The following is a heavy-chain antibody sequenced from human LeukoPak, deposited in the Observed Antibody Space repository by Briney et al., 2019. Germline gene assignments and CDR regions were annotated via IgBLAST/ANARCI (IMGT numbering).Heavy chain of an antibody. CDR2: VYDSGST. V-gene: IGHV4-59*08. CDR1: GGPISSYY. Sequence: PSETLPLTCTVPGGPISSYYWTWIRQPPGKGLECIGYVYDSGSTNYNPSLKSRVTISVDSSKNQFSLKLSSVTAADTAVYYCAALGSDGFNFLAFDIWGQGTMVSVSS. D-gene: IGHD5-24*01. CDR3: AALGSDGFNFLAFDI. J-gene: IGHJ3*02.